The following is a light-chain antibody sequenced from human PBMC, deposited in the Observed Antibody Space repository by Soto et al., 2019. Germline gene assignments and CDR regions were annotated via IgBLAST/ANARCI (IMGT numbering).Light chain of an antibody. CDR2: EVT. J-gene: IGLJ1*01. CDR3: SSYTSSTTLYV. CDR1: SSDVGGYNY. V-gene: IGLV2-14*01. Sequence: QAASVSGSPGQSITISCTGTSSDVGGYNYVSWYQQNPGKAPKLLIYEVTHRPSGVSDRFSGSKSGNTASLTISGLQAEDEADYYCSSYTSSTTLYVFGSGTKVTVL.